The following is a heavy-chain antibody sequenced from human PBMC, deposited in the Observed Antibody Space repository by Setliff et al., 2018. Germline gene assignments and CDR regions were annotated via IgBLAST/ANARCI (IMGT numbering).Heavy chain of an antibody. CDR3: ARALGYCSRTSCYADAFDI. J-gene: IGHJ3*02. Sequence: SETLSLTCTVSGGSISGGGYYWSWIRQHPRKGLEWIGYIYYSGSTNYTPSLKSRVTLSVDTSKNQFSLKLNYVTAADTAVYYCARALGYCSRTSCYADAFDIWGQGTMVTVSS. CDR2: IYYSGST. D-gene: IGHD2-2*01. CDR1: GGSISGGGYY. V-gene: IGHV4-31*03.